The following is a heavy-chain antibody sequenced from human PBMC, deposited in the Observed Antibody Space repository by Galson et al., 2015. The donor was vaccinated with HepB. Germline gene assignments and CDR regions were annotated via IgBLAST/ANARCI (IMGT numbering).Heavy chain of an antibody. J-gene: IGHJ3*02. CDR3: AKFPAGFLDAAEI. CDR1: GFTFRSYA. CDR2: ISGSDGTT. Sequence: SLRLSCAASGFTFRSYAMSWVRQAPGKGLEWVSSISGSDGTTFYADSVKGRFTISRDNSKNTLYLQMNSLRAEDTAVYYCAKFPAGFLDAAEIWGQGTMVTVSS. D-gene: IGHD6-13*01. V-gene: IGHV3-23*01.